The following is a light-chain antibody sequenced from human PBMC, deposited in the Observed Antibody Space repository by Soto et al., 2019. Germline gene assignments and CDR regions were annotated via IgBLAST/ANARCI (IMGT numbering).Light chain of an antibody. CDR3: RPSAGSRTHV. CDR1: SSDVGSYNL. Sequence: QSVLTQPASVSRSPGQSITISFTGTSSDVGSYNLVSWYQQHPGKAPKLMIYEVSKRPSGVSNRFSGSKSGNTASLTISGLQAEDEADYYRRPSAGSRTHVSGTGT. J-gene: IGLJ1*01. CDR2: EVS. V-gene: IGLV2-23*02.